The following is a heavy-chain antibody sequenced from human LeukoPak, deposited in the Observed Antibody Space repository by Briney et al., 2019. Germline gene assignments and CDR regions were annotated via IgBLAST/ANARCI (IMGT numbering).Heavy chain of an antibody. V-gene: IGHV3-11*01. CDR2: INSDGSTM. J-gene: IGHJ3*02. Sequence: GGSLRLSCAASGFIFSDYYMSWIRQAPGKGLEWISYINSDGSTMHYADSVKGRFTISRDNAKNSLYLQMNSLRAEDTAVYYCARDPSSRDAFDIWGQGTMVTVSS. CDR3: ARDPSSRDAFDI. CDR1: GFIFSDYY.